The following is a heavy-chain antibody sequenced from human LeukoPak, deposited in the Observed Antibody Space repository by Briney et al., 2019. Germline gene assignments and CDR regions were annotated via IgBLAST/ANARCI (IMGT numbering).Heavy chain of an antibody. J-gene: IGHJ4*02. CDR3: AKDLLSGTGYYSWGIFDS. CDR1: GVTVSSNY. Sequence: PGGSLRLSCAASGVTVSSNYMSWVRQAPGKGLEWVSVIYSGGSTHYADSVKGRFTISRDNSKNTLYLEMNSLRAEDTAVYYCAKDLLSGTGYYSWGIFDSWGQGTLVTVSS. D-gene: IGHD3-10*01. CDR2: IYSGGST. V-gene: IGHV3-53*01.